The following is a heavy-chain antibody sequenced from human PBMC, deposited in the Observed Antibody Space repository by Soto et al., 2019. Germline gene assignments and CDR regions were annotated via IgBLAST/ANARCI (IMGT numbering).Heavy chain of an antibody. CDR1: GGSISSSNW. V-gene: IGHV4-4*02. D-gene: IGHD3-10*01. J-gene: IGHJ6*02. Sequence: SETLSLTCAVSGGSISSSNWWSWVRQPPGKGLEWIGEIYHSGSTNYNPSLKSRVTISVDKSKNQFSLKLSSVTAADTAVYYCAREAYGSGSYYEDYYYGMDVWGQGTTVT. CDR2: IYHSGST. CDR3: AREAYGSGSYYEDYYYGMDV.